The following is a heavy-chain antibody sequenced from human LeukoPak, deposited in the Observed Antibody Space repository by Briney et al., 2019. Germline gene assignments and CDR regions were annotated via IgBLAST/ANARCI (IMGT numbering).Heavy chain of an antibody. Sequence: GSLRLSCAASGFTFSSYGMHWVRQAPGKGLEWVAIISYDGSNQYYADSVKGRFTISRDNSKNTLYLQMNSLRAEDTAVYYCAKVRVDAYVSPNDYWGQGTLVTVSS. CDR2: ISYDGSNQ. CDR3: AKVRVDAYVSPNDY. V-gene: IGHV3-30*18. J-gene: IGHJ4*02. CDR1: GFTFSSYG. D-gene: IGHD2-21*01.